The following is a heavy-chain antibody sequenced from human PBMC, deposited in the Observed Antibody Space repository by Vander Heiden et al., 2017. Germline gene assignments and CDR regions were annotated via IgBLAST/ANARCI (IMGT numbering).Heavy chain of an antibody. V-gene: IGHV3-9*01. CDR1: GFTFVDYA. CDR3: AKDLSGSYYFYYYGMDV. CDR2: ISWNSGRI. Sequence: EVQLVESGGGLVQPGRSLRLSCAASGFTFVDYAMHWVRQAPGKGLEGVSGISWNSGRIGYADSVKGRFTVSRDNAKNSLYLQMNSLRAEDTALYYCAKDLSGSYYFYYYGMDVWGQGTTVTVSS. D-gene: IGHD3-10*01. J-gene: IGHJ6*02.